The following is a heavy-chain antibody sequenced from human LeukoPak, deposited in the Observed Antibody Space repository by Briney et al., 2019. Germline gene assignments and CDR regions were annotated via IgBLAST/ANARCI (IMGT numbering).Heavy chain of an antibody. Sequence: SGTLSLTCGVSGGYITSTIYWTWVRQPPGKGLEWIGEVNLQGSTNYNPSLMGRVAISVDMSENHISLQLTSVTAADTAVYYCAREGGPYRPLDYSGQGTLVTVSS. V-gene: IGHV4-4*02. CDR3: AREGGPYRPLDY. CDR1: GGYITSTIY. J-gene: IGHJ4*02. CDR2: VNLQGST.